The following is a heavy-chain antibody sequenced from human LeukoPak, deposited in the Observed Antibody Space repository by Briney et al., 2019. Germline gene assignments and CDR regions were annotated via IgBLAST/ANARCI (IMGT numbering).Heavy chain of an antibody. CDR2: INPNSGGT. CDR3: AREGRHIAAAGHNWFDP. Sequence: ASVKVSCKASGYTFTGYYMHWVRQAPGQGLEWMGWINPNSGGTNYAQKFQGRVTMTRDTSISTAYMELSRLRSDDTAVYYCAREGRHIAAAGHNWFDPWGQGTLVTVSS. CDR1: GYTFTGYY. J-gene: IGHJ5*02. D-gene: IGHD6-13*01. V-gene: IGHV1-2*02.